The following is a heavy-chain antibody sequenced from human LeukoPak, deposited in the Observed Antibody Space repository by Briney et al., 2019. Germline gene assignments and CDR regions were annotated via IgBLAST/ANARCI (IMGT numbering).Heavy chain of an antibody. Sequence: GGSVRLSCAACGFTFSIHAMRGVRQAWGKGLEWVAAFSGRGGSTYYADAVKGRFTISRDNCKNTLYLQMNSLRAEDAAVYYCAKDRRTWIQLMWFASWGKGTLVTVSS. CDR2: FSGRGGST. V-gene: IGHV3-23*01. J-gene: IGHJ5*01. CDR3: AKDRRTWIQLMWFAS. D-gene: IGHD5-18*01. CDR1: GFTFSIHA.